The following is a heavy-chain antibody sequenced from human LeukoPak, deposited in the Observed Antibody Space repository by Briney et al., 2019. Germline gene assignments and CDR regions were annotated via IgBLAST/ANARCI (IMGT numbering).Heavy chain of an antibody. CDR2: INPSDGVI. V-gene: IGHV1-46*01. D-gene: IGHD3-10*01. Sequence: ASVKVSCKASGYTFTRYYMHWVRQAPGQGLEWMGIINPSDGVIDYAQEFQDRVTMTRDTSTSTVYMELSSLRSEDTAVYYCARRGSGSYVLDYWGQGTLLTVSS. J-gene: IGHJ4*02. CDR1: GYTFTRYY. CDR3: ARRGSGSYVLDY.